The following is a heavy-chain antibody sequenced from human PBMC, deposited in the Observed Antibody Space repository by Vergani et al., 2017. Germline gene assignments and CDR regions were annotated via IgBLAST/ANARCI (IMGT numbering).Heavy chain of an antibody. Sequence: QVQLVQSGAAVKKPGASVKLSCKSSGYIFNSYYIHWVRQAPGQGLEWMGLLDPRGGPPTYAEKFEGRVTLTSDTSTSTFYMELGGLRSDDPAVYYCVRPGDDYRNMITYFLDFWGQGSLVSVSS. D-gene: IGHD3-16*01. V-gene: IGHV1-46*02. CDR2: LDPRGGPP. J-gene: IGHJ4*02. CDR3: VRPGDDYRNMITYFLDF. CDR1: GYIFNSYY.